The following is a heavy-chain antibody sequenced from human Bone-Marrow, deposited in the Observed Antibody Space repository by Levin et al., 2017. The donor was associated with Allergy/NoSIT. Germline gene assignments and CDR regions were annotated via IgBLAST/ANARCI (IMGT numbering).Heavy chain of an antibody. V-gene: IGHV4-31*03. CDR2: IYYSGST. Sequence: SETLSLTCTVSGGSISSDNYYWSWIRQHPGKGLGWIGYIYYSGSTYYNPSLKSRVTISVDTSKNQFSLKLSSVNAADTAVYYCARDDGIDGMDVWGQGTTVTVSS. D-gene: IGHD2-15*01. J-gene: IGHJ6*02. CDR1: GGSISSDNYY. CDR3: ARDDGIDGMDV.